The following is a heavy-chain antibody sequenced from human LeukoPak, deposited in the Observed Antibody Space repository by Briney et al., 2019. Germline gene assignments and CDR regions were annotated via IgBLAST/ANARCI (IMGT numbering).Heavy chain of an antibody. CDR3: ARGQGELLFDY. D-gene: IGHD1-26*01. Sequence: SETLSLTCTVSGGSISSDCWSWIRQTPGKGLEWIGYMYDSGITNYNPSLKSRVTISVDTSKNQFSLNLSSVTAADTAVYYCARGQGELLFDYWGQGTLVTVSS. CDR2: MYDSGIT. V-gene: IGHV4-59*01. J-gene: IGHJ4*02. CDR1: GGSISSDC.